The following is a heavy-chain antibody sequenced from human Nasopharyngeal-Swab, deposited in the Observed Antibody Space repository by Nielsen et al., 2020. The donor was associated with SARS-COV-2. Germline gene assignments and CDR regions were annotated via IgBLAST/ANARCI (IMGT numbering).Heavy chain of an antibody. V-gene: IGHV3-30*18. J-gene: IGHJ3*01. D-gene: IGHD3-10*01. CDR2: ISYEGSKM. CDR3: AKANQIFWFGQFRNDAFDL. CDR1: GFSFNNYG. Sequence: LSLTCVASGFSFNNYGMHWVRQAPGKGLEWVAVISYEGSKMYYADFVKGRFRISRDYSKNSLYLQLDSLKAEDSAVYYCAKANQIFWFGQFRNDAFDLWGQGTIVTVAS.